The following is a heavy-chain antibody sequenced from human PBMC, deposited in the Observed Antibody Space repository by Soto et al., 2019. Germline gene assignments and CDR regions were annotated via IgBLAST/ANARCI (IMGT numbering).Heavy chain of an antibody. CDR3: ARGQLGIATNGTWNDFDY. J-gene: IGHJ4*02. CDR2: IYYSGRT. V-gene: IGHV4-59*01. CDR1: GDSISSYY. Sequence: QVQLQESGPRLVKPSETLSLTCTVSGDSISSYYWTWIRQPQGKGLECIGYIYYSGRTYYNPSLKIRVTITIDTSKNQFSLKLSSVTAADTAVYYCARGQLGIATNGTWNDFDYWGQGTLVTVSS. D-gene: IGHD1-1*01.